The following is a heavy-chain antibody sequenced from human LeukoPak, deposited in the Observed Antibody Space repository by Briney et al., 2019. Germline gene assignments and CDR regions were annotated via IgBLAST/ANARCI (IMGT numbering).Heavy chain of an antibody. Sequence: PGGSLRLSCAASGFTFDDYAMHWVRQAPGKGLEWVSGISWNSGSIGYADSVKGRFTISRDNAKNSLYLQMNSLRAGDTALYYCAKGKSPSSWYYFDYWGQGTLVTVSS. D-gene: IGHD6-13*01. CDR3: AKGKSPSSWYYFDY. CDR1: GFTFDDYA. CDR2: ISWNSGSI. J-gene: IGHJ4*02. V-gene: IGHV3-9*01.